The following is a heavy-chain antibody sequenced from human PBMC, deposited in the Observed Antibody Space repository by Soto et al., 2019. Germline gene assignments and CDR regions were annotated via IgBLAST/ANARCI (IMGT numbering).Heavy chain of an antibody. CDR3: ASLGPWFGEPWRGEDFDF. J-gene: IGHJ4*02. Sequence: QVQLVQSGAEVRKPGASVKVSCKASGYSVTSYYIHWVRQAPGQGLEWMGIINPSGDTTTYAQRFQGRVTMTRDTSKNKIDMGLSSLRSEDTAVYFCASLGPWFGEPWRGEDFDFWGQGTLVTVSS. V-gene: IGHV1-46*03. CDR1: GYSVTSYY. D-gene: IGHD3-10*01. CDR2: INPSGDTT.